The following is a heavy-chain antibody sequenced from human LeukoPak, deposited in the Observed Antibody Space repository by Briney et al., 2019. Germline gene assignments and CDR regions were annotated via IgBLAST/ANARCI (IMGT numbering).Heavy chain of an antibody. CDR1: GFAFGSEA. Sequence: GGSLRLSCAVSGFAFGSEAMTWVRQAPGKGLEWVANINKDGGEQFYVDSVKGRFTVSRDNAKDSLYLQMNSLRAEDTAVYYCARVVGDMDYWGQGTLVTVSS. V-gene: IGHV3-7*01. J-gene: IGHJ4*02. CDR3: ARVVGDMDY. CDR2: INKDGGEQ. D-gene: IGHD2-15*01.